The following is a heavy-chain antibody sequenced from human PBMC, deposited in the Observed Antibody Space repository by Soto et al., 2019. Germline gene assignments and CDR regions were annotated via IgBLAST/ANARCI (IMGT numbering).Heavy chain of an antibody. CDR3: VREKAGGGPAWLDP. Sequence: EVQLVESGGGLVKPGGSLRLSCAASGFDLSKYTMNWVRQAPGKGLEWVSSITGSSSYIYYGDSVKGRFTISRDNAKNSLYLRMNSLRAEDTAIYYCVREKAGGGPAWLDPWGQGTLVSVAS. D-gene: IGHD6-13*01. CDR1: GFDLSKYT. V-gene: IGHV3-21*02. J-gene: IGHJ5*02. CDR2: ITGSSSYI.